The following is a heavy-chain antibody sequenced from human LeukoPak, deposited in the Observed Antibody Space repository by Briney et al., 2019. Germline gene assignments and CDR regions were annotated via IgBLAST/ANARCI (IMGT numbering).Heavy chain of an antibody. Sequence: GGSLRLSCAASGFTFSSYSMNWVRQAPGKGREWVSSISSSSSYIYHADSVKGRFTIFRDNAKNLLYLQLNSLRAEDTEVDYXXXXXXXXXXXXXLLSPDGHDAFDIWGQGTMVTVSS. D-gene: IGHD3-10*01. CDR3: XXXXXXXXXXXXLLSPDGHDAFDI. V-gene: IGHV3-21*01. CDR1: GFTFSSYS. J-gene: IGHJ3*02. CDR2: ISSSSSYI.